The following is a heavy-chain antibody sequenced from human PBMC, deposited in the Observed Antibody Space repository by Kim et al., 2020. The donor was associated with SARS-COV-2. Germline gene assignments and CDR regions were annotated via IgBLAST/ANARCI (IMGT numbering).Heavy chain of an antibody. CDR3: ARQYESYGLGSYFDC. J-gene: IGHJ4*02. CDR2: IRSNGDST. D-gene: IGHD3-10*01. V-gene: IGHV3-64*01. Sequence: GGSLRLSCAASGFIFSSYVMYWVRQAPGKGLEYVSAIRSNGDSTHYANSVKGRFTISRDNSKNTLYLQMGSLRAEDMAVYYCARQYESYGLGSYFDCWGQGTLVTVSS. CDR1: GFIFSSYV.